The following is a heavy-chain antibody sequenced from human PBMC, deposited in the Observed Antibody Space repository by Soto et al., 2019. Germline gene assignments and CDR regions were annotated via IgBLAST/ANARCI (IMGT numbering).Heavy chain of an antibody. CDR2: IIPIFGTA. Sequence: SVKVSCKASGGTFSSYAISWVRQAPGQGLEWMGGIIPIFGTANYAQKFQGRVTITADESTSTAYMELSSLRSEDAAVYYCARNRVLYSSSSRGWYWFDPWGQGTLVTVSS. CDR3: ARNRVLYSSSSRGWYWFDP. J-gene: IGHJ5*02. D-gene: IGHD6-13*01. V-gene: IGHV1-69*13. CDR1: GGTFSSYA.